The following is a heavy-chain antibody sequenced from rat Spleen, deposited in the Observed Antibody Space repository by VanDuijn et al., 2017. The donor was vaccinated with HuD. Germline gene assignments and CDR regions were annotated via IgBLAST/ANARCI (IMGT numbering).Heavy chain of an antibody. J-gene: IGHJ2*01. CDR3: AKDLDYGPDY. CDR2: ISPSGGST. D-gene: IGHD1-11*01. CDR1: GFTFSDYG. Sequence: EVQLVESGGGLVQPGRSLKLSCAASGFTFSDYGMHWIRQAQTKGLEWVASISPSGGSTYYRDSVKGRFTISRDNAKSTLYLQMNSLRSEDTATYYCAKDLDYGPDYWGQGVMVTVSS. V-gene: IGHV5-19*01.